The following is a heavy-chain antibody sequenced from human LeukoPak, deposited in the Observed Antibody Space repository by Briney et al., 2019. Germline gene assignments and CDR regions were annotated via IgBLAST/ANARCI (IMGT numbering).Heavy chain of an antibody. Sequence: ASVKVSCKASGYTFTSYAMHWVRQAPGQRLEWMGWINAGNGNTKYSQKFQGRVTITRDTSASTAYMELSSLRSEDTAVYYCARGPTTPPYYYYGMDVWGQGTTVTVSS. CDR2: INAGNGNT. V-gene: IGHV1-3*01. CDR1: GYTFTSYA. CDR3: ARGPTTPPYYYYGMDV. D-gene: IGHD4-17*01. J-gene: IGHJ6*02.